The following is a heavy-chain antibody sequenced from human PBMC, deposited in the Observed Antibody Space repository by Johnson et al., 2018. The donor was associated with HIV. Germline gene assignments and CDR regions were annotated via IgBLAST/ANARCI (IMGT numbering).Heavy chain of an antibody. J-gene: IGHJ3*02. Sequence: QLVESGGGLVQPGGSLRLSCAASGFIFSSYWMSWVRQAPGKGLEWVANIKQDGSEKYYVDSVKGRFIISRDNSKNTLYLQMNSLRTEDTAVYYCARIRVAVITEVGAFDIWGQGTMVTVSS. CDR1: GFIFSSYW. V-gene: IGHV3-7*02. CDR3: ARIRVAVITEVGAFDI. CDR2: IKQDGSEK. D-gene: IGHD3-22*01.